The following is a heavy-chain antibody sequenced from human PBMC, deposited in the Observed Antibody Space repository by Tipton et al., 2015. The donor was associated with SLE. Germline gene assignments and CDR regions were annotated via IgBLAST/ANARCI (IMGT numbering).Heavy chain of an antibody. V-gene: IGHV4-4*07. CDR2: IYISGST. CDR3: VRDSGYDSFDY. CDR1: GDSISNYY. J-gene: IGHJ4*02. D-gene: IGHD5-12*01. Sequence: TLSLTCTVSGDSISNYYWTWIRQPAGKGLEWIGRIYISGSTNYNPSLKSRVTMSIDTSRNQFSLNLSSVTAADTAVYYCVRDSGYDSFDYWGQGTLVTVSS.